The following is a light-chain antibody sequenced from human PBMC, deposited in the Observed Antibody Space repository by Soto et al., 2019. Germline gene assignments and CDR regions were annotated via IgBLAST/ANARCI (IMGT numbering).Light chain of an antibody. V-gene: IGLV2-8*01. CDR1: SSDVGGYNY. J-gene: IGLJ1*01. CDR3: SSYAGSHYV. CDR2: EVS. Sequence: QSALTQPPSASGSPGQSVTISCTGTSSDVGGYNYVSWYQQHPGKAPKLMIYEVSKRPSGVPDRFSGSKSGNTAPLTVSGLQAEDEADYYCSSYAGSHYVFGTGTKLTVL.